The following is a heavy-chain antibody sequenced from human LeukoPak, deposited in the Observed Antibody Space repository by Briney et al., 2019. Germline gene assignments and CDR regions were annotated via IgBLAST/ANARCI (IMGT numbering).Heavy chain of an antibody. V-gene: IGHV3-21*01. CDR1: GFTFSSYG. CDR3: ARVKRLTMIRGAFDI. CDR2: ISSSSSYI. Sequence: GGSLRLSCAASGFTFSSYGMNWVRQAPGKGLEWVSSISSSSSYIYYADSVKGRFTISRDNAKTSLYLQMNSLRAEDTAVYYCARVKRLTMIRGAFDIWGQGTMVTVSS. D-gene: IGHD3-10*01. J-gene: IGHJ3*02.